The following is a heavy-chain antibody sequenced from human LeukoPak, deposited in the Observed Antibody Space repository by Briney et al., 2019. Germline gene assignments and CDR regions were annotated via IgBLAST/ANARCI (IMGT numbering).Heavy chain of an antibody. CDR3: AMNIAAAIDY. CDR2: ISYDGSNK. D-gene: IGHD6-13*01. V-gene: IGHV3-30*03. CDR1: GFTFSSYG. Sequence: PGGSLRLSCAASGFTFSSYGMHWVRQAPGKGLEWVAVISYDGSNKYYADSVKGRFTISRDNSRNTLYLQMNSLRAEDTAVYYCAMNIAAAIDYWGQGTLVTVSS. J-gene: IGHJ4*02.